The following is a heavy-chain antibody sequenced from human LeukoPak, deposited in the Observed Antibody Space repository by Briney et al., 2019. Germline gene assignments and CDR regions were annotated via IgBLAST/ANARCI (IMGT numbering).Heavy chain of an antibody. CDR1: GGSISSSSYY. CDR3: ARVYCPNGVCYHSRGWFDP. D-gene: IGHD2-8*01. CDR2: IYYSGST. Sequence: SETLSLTCTVSGGSISSSSYYWGWIRQPPGKGLEWIGSIYYSGSTYYNPALKSRVTISVDTSKNQFSLKLSSVTAADTAVYYCARVYCPNGVCYHSRGWFDPWGQGTLVTVSS. V-gene: IGHV4-39*07. J-gene: IGHJ5*02.